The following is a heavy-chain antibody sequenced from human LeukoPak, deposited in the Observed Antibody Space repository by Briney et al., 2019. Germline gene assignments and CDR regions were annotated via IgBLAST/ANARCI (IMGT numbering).Heavy chain of an antibody. Sequence: SETLSLTCTVSGGSISSYYWSWIRQPAGKGLEWIGRIYSSGSTIYNPSLRSRVTMSVDTSKNQFSLKLSSVTAADTAVYYCARGRYESTRLSAYYYYYMDVWGKGTTVTVSS. V-gene: IGHV4-4*07. J-gene: IGHJ6*03. D-gene: IGHD1-14*01. CDR3: ARGRYESTRLSAYYYYYMDV. CDR1: GGSISSYY. CDR2: IYSSGST.